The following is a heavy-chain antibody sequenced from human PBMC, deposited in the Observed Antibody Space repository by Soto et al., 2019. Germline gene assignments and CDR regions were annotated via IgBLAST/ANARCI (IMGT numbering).Heavy chain of an antibody. V-gene: IGHV1-58*01. CDR1: GLMFTSSA. J-gene: IGHJ4*02. CDR3: AAVPVLRFLKWLPAYFDY. D-gene: IGHD3-3*01. Sequence: VKVSCKTSGLMFTSSAVQWVRQARGQRLEWIGWLVVGSGNTHYAQHFQERVTLTRDMSTGTAYMELSSLRSEDTAVYYCAAVPVLRFLKWLPAYFDYWGQGTLVTVSS. CDR2: LVVGSGNT.